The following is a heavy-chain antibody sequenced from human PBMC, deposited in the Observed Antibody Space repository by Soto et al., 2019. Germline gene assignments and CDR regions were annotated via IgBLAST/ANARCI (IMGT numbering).Heavy chain of an antibody. D-gene: IGHD5-12*01. CDR1: GFPFSSYG. Sequence: GGSLRLSCAASGFPFSSYGMHWVRQAPGKGLEWVAVISYDGSNKYYADSVKGRFTISRDNSKNTLYLQMNSLRAEDTAVYYCAKGGVDSGYDLLDYWGQGTLVTVSS. J-gene: IGHJ4*02. CDR2: ISYDGSNK. V-gene: IGHV3-30*18. CDR3: AKGGVDSGYDLLDY.